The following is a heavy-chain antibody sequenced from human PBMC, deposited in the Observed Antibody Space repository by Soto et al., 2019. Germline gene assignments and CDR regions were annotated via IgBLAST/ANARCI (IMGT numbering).Heavy chain of an antibody. CDR2: IKSKTDGGTT. CDR1: GFTFSNAW. J-gene: IGHJ3*02. Sequence: GGSLRLSCAASGFTFSNAWMSWVRQAPGKGLEWVGRIKSKTDGGTTDYAAPVKGRFTISRDDSKNTLYLQMNSLKTEDTAVYYCTTAPQNWAPGAAFDNWGQGTMVTVSS. CDR3: TTAPQNWAPGAAFDN. V-gene: IGHV3-15*01. D-gene: IGHD7-27*01.